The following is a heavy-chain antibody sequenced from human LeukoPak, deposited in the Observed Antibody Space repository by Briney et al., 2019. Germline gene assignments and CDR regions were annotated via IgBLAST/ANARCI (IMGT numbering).Heavy chain of an antibody. D-gene: IGHD3-16*01. CDR2: IGGRGEST. CDR1: GFTFSSYA. V-gene: IGHV3-23*01. CDR3: AKDRVSPGFNWFDP. Sequence: PGGSLRLSRAASGFTFSSYAMSWVRQAPGKGLEWVSAIGGRGESTFYADSVKGRFTISRDNSKSTVYLQMNSLRTEDTAVYYCAKDRVSPGFNWFDPWGQGTLVTVSS. J-gene: IGHJ5*02.